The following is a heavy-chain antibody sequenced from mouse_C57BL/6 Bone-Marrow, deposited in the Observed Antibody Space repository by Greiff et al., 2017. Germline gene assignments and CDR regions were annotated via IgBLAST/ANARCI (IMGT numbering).Heavy chain of an antibody. CDR2: INPNNGGT. V-gene: IGHV1-22*01. J-gene: IGHJ2*01. CDR3: ASFYYYGSSLDY. CDR1: GYTFTDYN. D-gene: IGHD1-1*01. Sequence: EVQLQQSGPELVKPGASVKMSCKASGYTFTDYNMHWVKQSHGKSLEWIGYINPNNGGTSYNQKFKGKATLTVNKSSSTAYMELRSLTSEDSAVYYCASFYYYGSSLDYWGQGTTLTVSS.